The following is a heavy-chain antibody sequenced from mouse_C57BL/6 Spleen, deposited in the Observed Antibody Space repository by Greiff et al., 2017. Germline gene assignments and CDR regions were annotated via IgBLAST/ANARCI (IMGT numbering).Heavy chain of an antibody. D-gene: IGHD2-4*01. J-gene: IGHJ4*01. CDR2: IYPGSGST. Sequence: QVQLQQSGAELVKPGASVKMSCKASGYTFTSYWITWVKQRPGQGLEWIGDIYPGSGSTNYNEKFKSKATLTVDTSSSTAYMQLSSLTSEDSAVYYCARFDYGGDAMDYWGQGTSVTVSS. V-gene: IGHV1-55*01. CDR1: GYTFTSYW. CDR3: ARFDYGGDAMDY.